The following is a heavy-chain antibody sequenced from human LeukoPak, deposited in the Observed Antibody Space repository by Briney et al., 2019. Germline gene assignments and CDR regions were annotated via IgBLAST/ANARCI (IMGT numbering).Heavy chain of an antibody. V-gene: IGHV4-61*05. Sequence: SETLSLTCTVSGGPIDRSIYYWGWIRQPPGRGLEWIGYIYTSGSTNYNPSLKSRLTISIDTSKNQFSLKLSAVTAADTAVYYCARRDCGSTSCPFDYWGQGTLVTVSS. J-gene: IGHJ4*02. CDR3: ARRDCGSTSCPFDY. CDR2: IYTSGST. D-gene: IGHD2-2*01. CDR1: GGPIDRSIYY.